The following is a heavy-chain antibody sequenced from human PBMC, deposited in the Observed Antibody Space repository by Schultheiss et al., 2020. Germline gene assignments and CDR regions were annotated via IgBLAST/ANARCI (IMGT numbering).Heavy chain of an antibody. CDR1: NYSISNGYY. CDR2: VYRTGNA. CDR3: TRAGGQGVGPTQFDT. J-gene: IGHJ4*02. Sequence: SETLSLNCDVSNYSISNGYYWGWIRQPPGKGLEWIGSVYRTGNAYYNPSLKSRVTISLDTSRNEFSLSLSSVTAADTAKYYCTRAGGQGVGPTQFDTWGQGTLVNVSS. D-gene: IGHD2-8*01. V-gene: IGHV4-38-2*01.